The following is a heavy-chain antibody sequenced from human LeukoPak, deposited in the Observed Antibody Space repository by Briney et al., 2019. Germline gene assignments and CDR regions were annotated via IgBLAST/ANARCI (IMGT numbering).Heavy chain of an antibody. D-gene: IGHD3-16*02. CDR1: GFTFSSYS. V-gene: IGHV3-48*02. Sequence: GGSLRLSCAASGFTFSSYSMHWVRQAPGKGLEWVSYISISSTSIYYADSVKGRFTISRDNAKNSLYLQMNSLRDEDTAVYYCARGTSHDYVWGTFRPYWGQGTLVTVSS. CDR2: ISISSTSI. J-gene: IGHJ4*02. CDR3: ARGTSHDYVWGTFRPY.